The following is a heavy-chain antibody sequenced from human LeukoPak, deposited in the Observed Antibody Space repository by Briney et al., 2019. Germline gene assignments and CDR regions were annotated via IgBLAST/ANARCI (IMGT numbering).Heavy chain of an antibody. J-gene: IGHJ4*02. CDR1: GGTFSSYA. D-gene: IGHD5-24*01. CDR2: IIPIFGTA. V-gene: IGHV1-69*13. CDR3: PRPPRAGYNFAS. Sequence: ASVKVSCKASGGTFSSYAISWVRQAPGQGLEWMGGIIPIFGTANYAQKFQGRVTLTADESTSTAYMELSSLRSEDTAVYYCPRPPRAGYNFASWGQGTLVTVPS.